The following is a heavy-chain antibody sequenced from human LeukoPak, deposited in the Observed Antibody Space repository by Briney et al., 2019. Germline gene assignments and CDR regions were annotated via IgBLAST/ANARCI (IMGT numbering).Heavy chain of an antibody. CDR2: INYSGSA. V-gene: IGHV4-31*11. D-gene: IGHD2-21*01. CDR3: AREMDAHPRIVV. J-gene: IGHJ4*02. Sequence: SETLSLTCAVSGGSISSGGYRWTWIRQHPGKGLEWIGYINYSGSAYYNPSLKSRVIISVDTSKNQFSLNLNSVTAADTAVYYCAREMDAHPRIVVWGQGTLVTVSS. CDR1: GGSISSGGYR.